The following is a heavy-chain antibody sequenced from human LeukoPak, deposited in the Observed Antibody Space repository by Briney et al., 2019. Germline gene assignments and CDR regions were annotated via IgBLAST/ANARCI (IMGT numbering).Heavy chain of an antibody. CDR2: ISGSGGST. Sequence: GGSLRLSCAASGFTFSSYAMSWVRQAPGKGLEWVSAISGSGGSTYYADSVKGRFTISRDNSKNTLYLQMNSLRAEDTAVYYCAKDLPPPKYSSSWATFDYWGQGTLVTVSS. D-gene: IGHD6-13*01. CDR1: GFTFSSYA. CDR3: AKDLPPPKYSSSWATFDY. J-gene: IGHJ4*02. V-gene: IGHV3-23*01.